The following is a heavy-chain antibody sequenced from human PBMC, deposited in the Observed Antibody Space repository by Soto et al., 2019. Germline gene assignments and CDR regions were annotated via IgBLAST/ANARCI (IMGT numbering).Heavy chain of an antibody. V-gene: IGHV1-69*06. CDR2: IIPIFGTA. CDR1: GGTFSSYA. D-gene: IGHD3-10*01. CDR3: ARAANVLLWFGELWYFDY. J-gene: IGHJ4*02. Sequence: SVKVSCKASGGTFSSYAISWVRQAPGQGLEWMGGIIPIFGTANYAQKFQGRVTITADKSTSTAYMELSSLRSEDTAVYYCARAANVLLWFGELWYFDYWGQGTLVTVSS.